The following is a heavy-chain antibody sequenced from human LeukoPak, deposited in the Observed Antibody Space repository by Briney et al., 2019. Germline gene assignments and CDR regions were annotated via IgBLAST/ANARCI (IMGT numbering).Heavy chain of an antibody. J-gene: IGHJ4*02. V-gene: IGHV4-34*01. D-gene: IGHD1-26*01. CDR3: AGQDTGSYYAAYYFDY. Sequence: SETLSLTCAVYGGSFSGYYWSWIRQPPGKGLEWIGEINHSGSTNYNPSLKSRVAISVDTSKNQFSLKLSSVTAADTAVYYCAGQDTGSYYAAYYFDYWGQGTLVTVSS. CDR2: INHSGST. CDR1: GGSFSGYY.